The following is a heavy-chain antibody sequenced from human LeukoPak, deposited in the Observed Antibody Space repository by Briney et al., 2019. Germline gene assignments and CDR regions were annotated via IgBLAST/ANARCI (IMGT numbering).Heavy chain of an antibody. D-gene: IGHD1-26*01. CDR3: AHSNSARYPLYFQN. Sequence: ESGPTLVKPTQTLTLTCTFSGFSLSTSGVSVGWIRQPPGKALEWLALIYWDDDKRYSPSLKSKLTITKATSKNQVVLTMTNMDPVDTATYYCAHSNSARYPLYFQNWGQGTLVTVSS. J-gene: IGHJ1*01. V-gene: IGHV2-5*02. CDR2: IYWDDDK. CDR1: GFSLSTSGVS.